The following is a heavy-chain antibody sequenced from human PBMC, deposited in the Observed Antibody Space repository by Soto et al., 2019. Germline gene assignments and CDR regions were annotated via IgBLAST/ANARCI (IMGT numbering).Heavy chain of an antibody. V-gene: IGHV3-30-3*01. D-gene: IGHD4-4*01. J-gene: IGHJ2*01. CDR2: ISYDGSNK. CDR1: GFTFSSYA. Sequence: QVQLVESGGGVVQPGRSLRLSCAASGFTFSSYAMHWVRQAPGKVLEWVAVISYDGSNKYYADSVKGRFTISRDNSKNTLCLQMNSLRAEYTAVYYCARPLWRDDYNWGYFDLWGRGTLVTVSS. CDR3: ARPLWRDDYNWGYFDL.